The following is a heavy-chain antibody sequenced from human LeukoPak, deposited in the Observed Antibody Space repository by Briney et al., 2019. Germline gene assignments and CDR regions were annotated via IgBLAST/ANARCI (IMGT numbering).Heavy chain of an antibody. Sequence: PGGSLRLSCAASGFTFSSYWMHWVRQAPGKGLVWVSRINSDGSSTSYADSVKGRFTISRDNAKNTLYLQMNSLRAEDTAVYYCARDSSGWYPTKPLDYWGQGTLVTVSS. J-gene: IGHJ4*02. V-gene: IGHV3-74*01. CDR3: ARDSSGWYPTKPLDY. CDR1: GFTFSSYW. CDR2: INSDGSST. D-gene: IGHD6-19*01.